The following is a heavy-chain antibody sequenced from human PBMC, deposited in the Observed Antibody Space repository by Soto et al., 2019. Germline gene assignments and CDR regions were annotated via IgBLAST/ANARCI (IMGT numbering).Heavy chain of an antibody. CDR1: GYTFTSYG. CDR2: ISAYNGNT. V-gene: IGHV1-18*01. Sequence: ASVKVSCKASGYTFTSYGISWVRQAPGQGLEWMGWISAYNGNTNYAQKLQGRVTMTTDTSTSTAYMELRSLRSDDTAVYYCARDYDILTGHYYYGMDFWGQGTSVTVSS. D-gene: IGHD3-9*01. CDR3: ARDYDILTGHYYYGMDF. J-gene: IGHJ6*02.